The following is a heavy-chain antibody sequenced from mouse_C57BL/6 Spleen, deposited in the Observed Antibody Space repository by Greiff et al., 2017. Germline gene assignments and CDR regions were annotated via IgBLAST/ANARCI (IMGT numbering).Heavy chain of an antibody. V-gene: IGHV1-50*01. D-gene: IGHD1-1*01. CDR1: GYTFTSYW. Sequence: QVQLQQPGAELVKPGASVKLSCKASGYTFTSYWMQWVKQRPGQGLEWIGEIDPSDSYTNYNPKFKGKATLTVDTSSSTAYMPLSSLTSEDSAVYYGARGHYYGSRDYAMDYWGQGTSVTVSA. CDR2: IDPSDSYT. CDR3: ARGHYYGSRDYAMDY. J-gene: IGHJ4*01.